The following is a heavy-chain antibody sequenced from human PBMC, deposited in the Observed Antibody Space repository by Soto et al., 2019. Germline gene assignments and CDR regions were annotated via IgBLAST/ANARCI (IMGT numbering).Heavy chain of an antibody. CDR3: ASSTGNNWFDP. CDR1: GGSFSGYY. D-gene: IGHD2-2*01. Sequence: SETLSLTCAVYGGSFSGYYWSWIRQPPGKGLEWIGEINHSGSTNYNPSLKSRVTISVDTSKNQFSLKLSSVTAADTAVYYCASSTGNNWFDPWGQGTLVTVSS. J-gene: IGHJ5*02. V-gene: IGHV4-34*01. CDR2: INHSGST.